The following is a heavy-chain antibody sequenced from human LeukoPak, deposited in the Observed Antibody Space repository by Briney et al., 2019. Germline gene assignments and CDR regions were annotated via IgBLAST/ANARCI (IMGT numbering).Heavy chain of an antibody. V-gene: IGHV4-38-2*02. J-gene: IGHJ4*02. D-gene: IGHD3-9*01. Sequence: SETLSLTCTVSGYSISSGYHWGWLRQPPGKGLEWIATIHHSRSTYYNPSLKSRVTISVDTSKNQFSLKLSSVTAADTAVYYCARIDWTTDYWGQGTLVTVSS. CDR2: IHHSRST. CDR1: GYSISSGYH. CDR3: ARIDWTTDY.